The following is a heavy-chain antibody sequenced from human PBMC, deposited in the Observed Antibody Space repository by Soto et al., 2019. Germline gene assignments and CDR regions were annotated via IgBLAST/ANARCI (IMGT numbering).Heavy chain of an antibody. Sequence: GGSLRLSCTASGFAFGDYAMSWVRQAPGKGLEWVGFIRSKAYGGTTEYAASMKGRFTISRDDSKSIAYLQMNSLKTEDTAVYYCTRDRAFSYGTVPYWGQGTLVTV. CDR3: TRDRAFSYGTVPY. D-gene: IGHD5-18*01. CDR2: IRSKAYGGTT. CDR1: GFAFGDYA. J-gene: IGHJ4*02. V-gene: IGHV3-49*04.